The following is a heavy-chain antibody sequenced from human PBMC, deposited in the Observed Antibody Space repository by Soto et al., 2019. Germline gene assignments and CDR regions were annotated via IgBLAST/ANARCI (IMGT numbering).Heavy chain of an antibody. J-gene: IGHJ6*02. Sequence: GASVKVSCKASGGTFSSYAISWVRQAPGQGLEWMGGIIPIFGTANYAQKFQGRVTITADESTSTAYMELSSLRSEDTAVYYCAHPYYYDSSGSPNPYYYGMDVWGQGTTVTVSS. CDR1: GGTFSSYA. CDR2: IIPIFGTA. CDR3: AHPYYYDSSGSPNPYYYGMDV. V-gene: IGHV1-69*13. D-gene: IGHD3-22*01.